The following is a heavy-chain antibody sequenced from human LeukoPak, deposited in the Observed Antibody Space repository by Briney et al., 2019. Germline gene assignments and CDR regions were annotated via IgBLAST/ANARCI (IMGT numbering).Heavy chain of an antibody. CDR2: IYHSGST. V-gene: IGHV4-4*02. Sequence: KASETLSLTCAVSGGSISSSNWWSWVRQPPGKGLEWIGEIYHSGSTNYNPSLKSRVTISVDKSKNQFSLKLSSVTAADTAVYYRARTYCSGGSCCDYWGQGTLVTVSS. J-gene: IGHJ4*02. D-gene: IGHD2-15*01. CDR1: GGSISSSNW. CDR3: ARTYCSGGSCCDY.